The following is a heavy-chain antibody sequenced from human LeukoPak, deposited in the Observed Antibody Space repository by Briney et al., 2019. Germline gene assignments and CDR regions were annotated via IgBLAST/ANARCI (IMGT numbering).Heavy chain of an antibody. CDR3: ARDYCSSTSCLFDY. D-gene: IGHD2-2*01. CDR2: INPNSGDT. J-gene: IGHJ4*02. Sequence: ASVKVSCKASGYTFTGYHMHWVRQAPGQGLEWMGRINPNSGDTNYAQKFQGRVTMTRDTSISTTYMELSRLRSDDTAVYYCARDYCSSTSCLFDYWGQGTLVTVSS. V-gene: IGHV1-2*06. CDR1: GYTFTGYH.